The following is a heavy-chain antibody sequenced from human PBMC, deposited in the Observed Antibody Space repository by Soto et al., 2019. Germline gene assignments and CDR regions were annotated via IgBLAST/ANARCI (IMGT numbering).Heavy chain of an antibody. CDR3: AGEAARPILDQNDY. CDR1: GFTFSSYG. J-gene: IGHJ4*02. Sequence: PGGSLRLSCAASGFTFSSYGMYWVRQAPGKGLEWVAVISYDGSNKYYADSVKGRFTISRDNSKNTLYLQMNSLRAEDTAVYYCAGEAARPILDQNDYWGQGTLVTVSS. D-gene: IGHD6-6*01. V-gene: IGHV3-30*03. CDR2: ISYDGSNK.